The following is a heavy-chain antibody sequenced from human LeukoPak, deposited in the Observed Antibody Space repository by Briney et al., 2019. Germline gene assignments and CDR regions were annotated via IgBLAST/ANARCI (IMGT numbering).Heavy chain of an antibody. Sequence: PGGSLRLSCAASGFTFSNCAMSWVRQAPEKGLEWVSGISGSGSSTYYANSVKGRFTISRDNSKNTLFLQMNSLRAEDTAVYYCAKSLSNSWSYLDYWGQGTLVPVSS. D-gene: IGHD6-13*01. CDR3: AKSLSNSWSYLDY. J-gene: IGHJ4*02. V-gene: IGHV3-23*01. CDR2: ISGSGSST. CDR1: GFTFSNCA.